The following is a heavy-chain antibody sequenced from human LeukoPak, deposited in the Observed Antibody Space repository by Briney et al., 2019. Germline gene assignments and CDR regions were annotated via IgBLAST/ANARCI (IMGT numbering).Heavy chain of an antibody. J-gene: IGHJ4*02. CDR1: GHTFTSYG. D-gene: IGHD6-19*01. Sequence: ASVKVSCKASGHTFTSYGISWVRQAPGQGLEWMGWISAYNGNTNYAQKLQGRVTMTTDTSTSTAYMELRSLRSDDTAVYYCARKEAVAGLFDYWGQGTLVTVSS. V-gene: IGHV1-18*01. CDR3: ARKEAVAGLFDY. CDR2: ISAYNGNT.